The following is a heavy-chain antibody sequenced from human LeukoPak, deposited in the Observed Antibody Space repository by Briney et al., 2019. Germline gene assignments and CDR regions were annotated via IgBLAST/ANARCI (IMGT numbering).Heavy chain of an antibody. Sequence: PSETLSLTCTVSGGSISSSSYYWGWIRQPPGKGLEWIGSIYYSGSTYYNPSLKSRVTISVDTSKNQFSLKLSSVTAADTAVYYCARYGALARFDPWGQGTLVTVSS. D-gene: IGHD5-12*01. V-gene: IGHV4-39*01. CDR3: ARYGALARFDP. J-gene: IGHJ5*02. CDR1: GGSISSSSYY. CDR2: IYYSGST.